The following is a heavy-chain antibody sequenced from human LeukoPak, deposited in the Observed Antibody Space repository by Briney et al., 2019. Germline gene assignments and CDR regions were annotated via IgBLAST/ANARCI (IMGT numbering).Heavy chain of an antibody. Sequence: PGGSLRLSCAASGFTFSSYSMNWIRQAPGKGLEWVSYISSSGSTIYYADSVKGRFTISRDNAKNSLYLQMNSLRAEDTAVYYCARDFWSGSPDWGQGTLVTVSS. CDR2: ISSSGSTI. V-gene: IGHV3-48*04. CDR3: ARDFWSGSPD. D-gene: IGHD3-3*01. CDR1: GFTFSSYS. J-gene: IGHJ4*02.